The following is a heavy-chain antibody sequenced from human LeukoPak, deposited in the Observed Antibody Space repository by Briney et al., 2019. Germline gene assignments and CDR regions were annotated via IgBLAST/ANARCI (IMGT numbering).Heavy chain of an antibody. CDR1: GGSIRSSYYY. D-gene: IGHD3-22*01. V-gene: IGHV4-39*01. CDR2: IYDSGST. Sequence: KTSETLSLTCTVSGGSIRSSYYYWGWIRQPPGKGLEWIGSIYDSGSTYYNPSLKSRVTISVDTSKNQFSLKLNSVTAADTAVYYCARGVYSSGYYYYFDCWGQGTLVTVSS. CDR3: ARGVYSSGYYYYFDC. J-gene: IGHJ4*02.